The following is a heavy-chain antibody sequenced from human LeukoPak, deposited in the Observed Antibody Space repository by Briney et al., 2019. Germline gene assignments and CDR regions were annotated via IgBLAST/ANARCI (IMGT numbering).Heavy chain of an antibody. J-gene: IGHJ3*02. V-gene: IGHV4-4*02. D-gene: IGHD3-22*01. Sequence: PAETLTLTCAVSGGSISSSNWWSWVRQPPGKGLEWIGEIYHSGSTNYNPSLKSRVTISVDKSRNQFSLKLSSVTAADTAVYYCARAVYYYDSSGYYTPDAFDIWGQGTMLRVPS. CDR2: IYHSGST. CDR3: ARAVYYYDSSGYYTPDAFDI. CDR1: GGSISSSNW.